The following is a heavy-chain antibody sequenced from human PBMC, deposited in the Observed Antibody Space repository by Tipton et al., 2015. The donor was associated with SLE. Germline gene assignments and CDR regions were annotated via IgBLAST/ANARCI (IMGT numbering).Heavy chain of an antibody. CDR2: IYSGGNT. V-gene: IGHV3-23*03. CDR3: AKVILGAGTIDY. D-gene: IGHD6-19*01. CDR1: GFTFSSYA. J-gene: IGHJ4*02. Sequence: SLRLSCAASGFTFSSYAMSWVRQAPGKGLEWVSVIYSGGNTYYADSVKGRFTISRDNSKNTLYLQMNSLRAEGTAVYYCAKVILGAGTIDYWGQGTLVTVSS.